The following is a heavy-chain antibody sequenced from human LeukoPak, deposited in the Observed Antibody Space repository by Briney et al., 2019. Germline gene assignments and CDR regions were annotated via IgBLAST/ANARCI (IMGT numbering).Heavy chain of an antibody. D-gene: IGHD3-22*01. J-gene: IGHJ4*02. Sequence: GGSLRLSCAASGFTFSSYEMNWVRQAPGKGLEWVSYISSSGSTIYYADSVKGRFTISRDNAKNSLYLQMNSLRAEDTAVYYCASPTYYYDSSGYYYPGLDWGQGTLVTVSS. CDR2: ISSSGSTI. CDR1: GFTFSSYE. CDR3: ASPTYYYDSSGYYYPGLD. V-gene: IGHV3-48*03.